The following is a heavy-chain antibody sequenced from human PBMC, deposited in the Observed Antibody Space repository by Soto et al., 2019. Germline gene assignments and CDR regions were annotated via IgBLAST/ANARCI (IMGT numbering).Heavy chain of an antibody. CDR3: ARDLKPMYYYDSSGYAFDI. CDR2: IYSGRST. Sequence: GGSLRLSCAASGFTVSSNYMSWVRQAPGKGLEWVSVIYSGRSTYYADSVKGRFTISRDNSKNTLYLQMNSLRAEDTAVYYCARDLKPMYYYDSSGYAFDIWGQGTMVTVSS. V-gene: IGHV3-53*01. D-gene: IGHD3-22*01. J-gene: IGHJ3*02. CDR1: GFTVSSNY.